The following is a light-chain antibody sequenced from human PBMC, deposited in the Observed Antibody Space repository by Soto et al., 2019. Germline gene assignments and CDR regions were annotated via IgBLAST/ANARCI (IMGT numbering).Light chain of an antibody. Sequence: QSALTQPPSASGSPGQSVTISCTGTSSDVGGYNYVSWYQQHPGKAPKLMIYEVSKRPSGVPDRFSGSKSGNTASLTVSGLHAEGEADYFCSAYAGSNSFVVFGGGTKLTVL. V-gene: IGLV2-8*01. J-gene: IGLJ2*01. CDR2: EVS. CDR1: SSDVGGYNY. CDR3: SAYAGSNSFVV.